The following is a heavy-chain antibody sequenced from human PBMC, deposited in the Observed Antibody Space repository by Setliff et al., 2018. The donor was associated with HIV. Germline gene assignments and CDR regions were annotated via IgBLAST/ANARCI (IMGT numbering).Heavy chain of an antibody. CDR3: ARAGSMVRGVIISAIDI. J-gene: IGHJ3*02. V-gene: IGHV4-59*12. D-gene: IGHD3-10*01. CDR1: GGSISTYY. Sequence: PSETLSLTCTVSGGSISTYYWTWIRQPPGKGLEWVGYIYNGGITSYNPSLKSRVTISADASKNQFSLKLSSVTAADTAVYYCARAGSMVRGVIISAIDIWGQGTMVTVSS. CDR2: IYNGGIT.